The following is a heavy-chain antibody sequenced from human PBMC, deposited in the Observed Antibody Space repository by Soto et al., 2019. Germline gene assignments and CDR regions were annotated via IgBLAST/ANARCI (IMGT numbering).Heavy chain of an antibody. V-gene: IGHV3-53*01. J-gene: IGHJ4*02. CDR2: IYSTGTT. D-gene: IGHD3-10*01. CDR1: GFTVGNNY. CDR3: AKDGRVSGSHYNSFGY. Sequence: EVQLVESGGGLIQPGGSLKLSCAASGFTVGNNYMSWVRQAPGKGLEWVSLIYSTGTTKYADSVKGRFTVSRDNAKNTLYLQMNGLRAEDTAVYYCAKDGRVSGSHYNSFGYWGQGTLVTVSS.